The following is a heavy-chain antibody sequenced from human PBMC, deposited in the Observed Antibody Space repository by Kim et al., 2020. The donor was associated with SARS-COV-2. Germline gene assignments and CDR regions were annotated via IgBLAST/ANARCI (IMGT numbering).Heavy chain of an antibody. V-gene: IGHV4-34*01. CDR1: GGSFSGYY. CDR2: INHSGST. J-gene: IGHJ6*03. D-gene: IGHD4-17*01. CDR3: ARGTTGYYYYMDV. Sequence: SETLSLTCAVYGGSFSGYYWSWIRQPPGKGLEWIGEINHSGSTNYNPSLKSRVTISVDTSKNQFSLKLSSVTAADTAVYYCARGTTGYYYYMDVWGKGTTVTVSS.